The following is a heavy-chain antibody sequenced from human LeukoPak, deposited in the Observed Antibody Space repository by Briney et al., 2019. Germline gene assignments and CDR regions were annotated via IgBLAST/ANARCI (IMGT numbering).Heavy chain of an antibody. J-gene: IGHJ5*02. D-gene: IGHD5-24*01. Sequence: PSETLSLTCAVSGGSISSSNGWSWVRQPPGKGLEWIGEIYHSGSTNYNPSLKSRVTISVDKSKNQFSLKLSSVTAADTAVYYCAREGDGYDWQFDPWGQGTLVTVSS. CDR1: GGSISSSNG. CDR3: AREGDGYDWQFDP. CDR2: IYHSGST. V-gene: IGHV4-4*02.